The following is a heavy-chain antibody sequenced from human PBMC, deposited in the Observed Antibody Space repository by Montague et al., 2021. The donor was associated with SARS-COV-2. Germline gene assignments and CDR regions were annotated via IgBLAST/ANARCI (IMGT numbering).Heavy chain of an antibody. D-gene: IGHD6-19*01. J-gene: IGHJ6*03. CDR1: GASISSASDY. CDR3: ARDRRGMAMAGRAYYYYCMDV. CDR2: ISTSGSS. V-gene: IGHV4-61*09. Sequence: TLSLTCSVSGASISSASDYWTWIRQPAGKGLEWIGHISTSGSSSYNPSLKSRVTIILDTSKQQFSLELTSVTAADTAVYSCARDRRGMAMAGRAYYYYCMDVWGKGTTVTVSS.